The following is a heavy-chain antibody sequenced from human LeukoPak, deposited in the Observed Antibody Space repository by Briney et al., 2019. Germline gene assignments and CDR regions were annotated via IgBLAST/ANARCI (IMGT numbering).Heavy chain of an antibody. CDR1: GYTFTGYY. J-gene: IGHJ6*03. V-gene: IGHV1-69*05. CDR2: IIPIFGTA. Sequence: SVKVSCKASGYTFTGYYMHWVRQAPGQGLERMGGIIPIFGTANYAQKFQGRVTITTDESTSTAYMELSSLRSEDTAVYYCARGYWNPLWYMDVWGKGTTVTVSS. D-gene: IGHD1-1*01. CDR3: ARGYWNPLWYMDV.